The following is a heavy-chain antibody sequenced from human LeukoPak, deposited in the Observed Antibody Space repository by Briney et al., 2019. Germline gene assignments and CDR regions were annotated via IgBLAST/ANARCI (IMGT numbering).Heavy chain of an antibody. CDR2: IHPEGNEK. CDR3: ARGDDFSGDH. Sequence: GGSLRLSCADSGFTFSNFWMSWVRQAPGRGLEWVSNIHPEGNEKYHVESVKGRFTISRDNAKNSLFLQMTGLRVEDTAVYYCARGDDFSGDHWGQGTLVTVSS. CDR1: GFTFSNFW. D-gene: IGHD1-1*01. V-gene: IGHV3-7*04. J-gene: IGHJ4*02.